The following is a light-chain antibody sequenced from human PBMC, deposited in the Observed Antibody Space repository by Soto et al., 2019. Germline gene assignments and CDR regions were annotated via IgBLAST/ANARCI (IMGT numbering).Light chain of an antibody. CDR1: QSVSSN. CDR3: QQRSNWPPKT. CDR2: GAS. J-gene: IGKJ1*01. V-gene: IGKV3-15*01. Sequence: EIVMTQSPATLSVSPGERATLSCRASQSVSSNLAWYQQKPGQAPRLLIYGASTRATGIPARFSGSGSGTDFTLTISSLEPEDFAVYYCQQRSNWPPKTFGQGTKVDIK.